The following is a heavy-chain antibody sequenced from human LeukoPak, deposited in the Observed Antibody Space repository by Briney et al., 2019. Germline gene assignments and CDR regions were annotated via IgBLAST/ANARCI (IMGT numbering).Heavy chain of an antibody. CDR1: GFTFSSYS. J-gene: IGHJ4*02. Sequence: GGSLRLSCAASGFTFSSYSMNWVRQAPGKGLEWVSSISSSSSYIYYADSVKGRLTISRDNAKNSLYLQMNSLRAEDTAVYYCAREGSYYYDSSGYPDFDYWGQGTLVTVSS. D-gene: IGHD3-22*01. CDR2: ISSSSSYI. CDR3: AREGSYYYDSSGYPDFDY. V-gene: IGHV3-21*01.